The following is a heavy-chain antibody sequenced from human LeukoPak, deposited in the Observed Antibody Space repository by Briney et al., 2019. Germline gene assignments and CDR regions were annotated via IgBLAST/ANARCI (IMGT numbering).Heavy chain of an antibody. CDR2: IISSSSNI. CDR3: ARAVGHGSGSPRMDV. V-gene: IGHV3-48*01. D-gene: IGHD3-10*01. Sequence: GGSLRLSCAASGFTFSSHSMNWVRQAPGKGLEWVSYIISSSSNIYYADSVKGRFTISRDNAKNSLYLQMNSLRADDTAVYYCARAVGHGSGSPRMDVWGNGTTVTVCS. J-gene: IGHJ6*04. CDR1: GFTFSSHS.